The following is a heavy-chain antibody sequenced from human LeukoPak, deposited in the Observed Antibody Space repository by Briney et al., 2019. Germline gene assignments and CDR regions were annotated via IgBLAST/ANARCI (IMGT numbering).Heavy chain of an antibody. J-gene: IGHJ4*02. CDR1: GFTLSSYA. CDR3: AKTYGSGLFDY. CDR2: ISGSGGST. D-gene: IGHD3-10*01. V-gene: IGHV3-23*01. Sequence: GGSLRLSCVVSGFTLSSYAMSWVRQAPGKGLEWVSAISGSGGSTYYADSVKGRFTISRDSSKNTLYLQMNSLRAEDTAVYYCAKTYGSGLFDYWGQGTLVTVSS.